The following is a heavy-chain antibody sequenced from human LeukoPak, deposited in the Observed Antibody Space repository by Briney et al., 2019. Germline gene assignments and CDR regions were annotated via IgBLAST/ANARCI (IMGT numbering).Heavy chain of an antibody. Sequence: SETLSLTCTVSGGSISSYYWSWIRQPPGKGLEWNGYIYYSGSTNYNPSLKSRVTISVDTSKNQFSLKLSSVTAADTAVYYCARSYSRPPFDYWGQGTLVTVSS. J-gene: IGHJ4*02. CDR1: GGSISSYY. V-gene: IGHV4-59*01. D-gene: IGHD6-13*01. CDR2: IYYSGST. CDR3: ARSYSRPPFDY.